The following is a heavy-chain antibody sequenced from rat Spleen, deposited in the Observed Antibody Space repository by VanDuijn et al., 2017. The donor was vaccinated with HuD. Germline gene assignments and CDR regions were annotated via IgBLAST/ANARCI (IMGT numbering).Heavy chain of an antibody. J-gene: IGHJ2*01. Sequence: EVQMVESGGGLVQPGRSLKLSCAASGFTFSDYGMAWVRQAPTKGLEWVASLSTGGGNTYYRDSVKGRFTISTNYAKSTLYLQMDSLRSEDTATYYCVRHGYTRYYFDYWGQGVMVTVSS. CDR1: GFTFSDYG. V-gene: IGHV5S13*01. CDR3: VRHGYTRYYFDY. D-gene: IGHD1-9*01. CDR2: LSTGGGNT.